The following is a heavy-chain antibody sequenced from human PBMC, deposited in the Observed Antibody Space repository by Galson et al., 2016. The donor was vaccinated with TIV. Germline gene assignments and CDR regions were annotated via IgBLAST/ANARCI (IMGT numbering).Heavy chain of an antibody. Sequence: QSGAEVKKPGESLKISCKGSGYNFATYWIGWVRQMPGKGLEWMGKVYPRDSDARYSPSFKDKHTFSGDTSTNTAYLQWLNLRASDSGIYYSARRIDMTTLTGGVDAYDVW. CDR3: ARRIDMTTLTGGVDAYDV. V-gene: IGHV5-51*01. J-gene: IGHJ3*01. CDR2: VYPRDSDA. CDR1: GYNFATYW. D-gene: IGHD1-1*01.